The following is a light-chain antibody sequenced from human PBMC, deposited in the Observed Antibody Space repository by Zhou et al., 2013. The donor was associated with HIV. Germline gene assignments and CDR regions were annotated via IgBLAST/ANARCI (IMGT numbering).Light chain of an antibody. J-gene: IGKJ1*01. CDR2: GAS. V-gene: IGKV3-20*01. Sequence: EIVLTQSPATLSLSPGERATLSCRASQSVSSSYLAWYQQKPGQAPRLLIYGASSRATGIPDRFSGSGSGTEFTLTISSLQPDDFATYYCQQYNSYPWTFGQGTKVEIK. CDR3: QQYNSYPWT. CDR1: QSVSSSY.